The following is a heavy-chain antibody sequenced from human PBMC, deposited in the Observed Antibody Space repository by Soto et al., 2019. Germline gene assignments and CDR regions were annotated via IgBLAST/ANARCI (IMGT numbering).Heavy chain of an antibody. V-gene: IGHV4-4*02. J-gene: IGHJ4*02. D-gene: IGHD6-25*01. CDR2: IHHGGNS. Sequence: QVQLQESGPGLVKPSGTLSLTCAVSGDSIISDKWWSWVRQAPGKGLEWIGGIHHGGNSKYNPSLKSRVIISADKSKNQFSLNLTSVTDADTAVYYCARGESQQQRDYWGQGTLVTVS. CDR3: ARGESQQQRDY. CDR1: GDSIISDKW.